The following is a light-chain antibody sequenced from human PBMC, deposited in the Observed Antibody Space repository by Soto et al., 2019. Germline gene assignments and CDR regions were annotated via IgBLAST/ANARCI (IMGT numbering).Light chain of an antibody. CDR1: NSDVGAYNL. V-gene: IGLV2-23*02. CDR2: EVS. Sequence: QSALTQPASVSGSPGQSITISCTGTNSDVGAYNLVSWYQQYPGKAPKLIIFEVSKRPSGVSDRFSGSTSGNTASLTIPGLQAEDEADYYCCSYAGGVTFYVFGTGTKVTVL. CDR3: CSYAGGVTFYV. J-gene: IGLJ1*01.